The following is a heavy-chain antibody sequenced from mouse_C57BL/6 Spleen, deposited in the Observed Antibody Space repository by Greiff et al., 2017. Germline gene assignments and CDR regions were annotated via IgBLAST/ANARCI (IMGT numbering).Heavy chain of an antibody. J-gene: IGHJ3*01. CDR1: GFSLTSYG. Sequence: VQGVESGPGLVQPSQSLSITCTVSGFSLTSYGVHWVRQSPGKGLEWLGVIWSGGSTDYNAAFISRLSISKDNAKSQVFFKMNSLQADETAIYYCARTRSTMVTTGFAYWGQGTLVTVSA. CDR3: ARTRSTMVTTGFAY. D-gene: IGHD2-2*01. CDR2: IWSGGST. V-gene: IGHV2-2*01.